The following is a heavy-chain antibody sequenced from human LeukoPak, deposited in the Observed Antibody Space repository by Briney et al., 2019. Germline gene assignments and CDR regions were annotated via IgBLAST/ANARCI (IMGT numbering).Heavy chain of an antibody. J-gene: IGHJ4*02. CDR1: GFTFSSYA. CDR2: ISYDGSNK. Sequence: GGSLRLSCAASGFTFSSYAMHWVRQARGKGLEWVAVISYDGSNKYYADSVKGRFTISRDNSKNTLYLQMNSLRAEDTAVYYCARAAWDYYDSSGYYYDYWGQGTLVTVSS. V-gene: IGHV3-30-3*01. D-gene: IGHD3-22*01. CDR3: ARAAWDYYDSSGYYYDY.